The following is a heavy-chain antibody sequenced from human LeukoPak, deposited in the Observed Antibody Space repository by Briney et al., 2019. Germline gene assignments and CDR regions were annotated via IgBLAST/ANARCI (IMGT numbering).Heavy chain of an antibody. V-gene: IGHV1-2*02. J-gene: IGHJ5*02. D-gene: IGHD6-6*01. CDR1: GYTFTGYF. CDR2: INPNRGGT. CDR3: ARDYSRIAASLGFAP. Sequence: GASVKVSCGASGYTFTGYFMHWVRQARGQGLEYMGWINPNRGGTNYAQKFQGRVHMPRHTPIRTAYTELSRLGSDDTAVYCCARDYSRIAASLGFAPWGQGTLVTVSS.